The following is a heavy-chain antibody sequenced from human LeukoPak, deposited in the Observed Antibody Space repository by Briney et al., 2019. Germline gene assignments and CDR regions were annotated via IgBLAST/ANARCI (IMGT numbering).Heavy chain of an antibody. V-gene: IGHV1-2*02. D-gene: IGHD3-10*01. Sequence: GDSVTLSCTASGYTFTGSGWYLYWLRQAPGQGLECVGWIHPNNGATLYAQKFQGRVAMTTDTSISTAYMELSRLRPDDTAMYYCARDGPAQMVDFDYWGQGTLVTVSS. CDR1: GYTFTGSGWY. CDR3: ARDGPAQMVDFDY. CDR2: IHPNNGAT. J-gene: IGHJ4*02.